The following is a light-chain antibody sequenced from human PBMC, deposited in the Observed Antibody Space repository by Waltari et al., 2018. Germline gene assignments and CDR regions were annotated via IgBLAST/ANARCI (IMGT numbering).Light chain of an antibody. Sequence: DIQMTQSPSSLSASVGDRITISCRASQGISNYLAWYQQKPGKLPELLIYAASTLHSGVPCRFRGSRSGTHFTITITSLQPEDVATYYCQKYNSVPQPLTFGGGTKVEIK. CDR2: AAS. CDR1: QGISNY. J-gene: IGKJ4*01. V-gene: IGKV1-27*01. CDR3: QKYNSVPQPLT.